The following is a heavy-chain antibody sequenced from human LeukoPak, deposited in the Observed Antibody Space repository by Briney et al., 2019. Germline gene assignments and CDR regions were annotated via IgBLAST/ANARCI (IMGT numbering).Heavy chain of an antibody. J-gene: IGHJ4*02. Sequence: GGSLRLSCAASGFTFSSYAMSWVRQAPGKGLEWVSAISGSGGSTYYADSVKGRFTISADKSISTAYLQWSSLKASDTAMYYCARLSSEVRGAKAHLDYWGQGTLVTVSS. CDR3: ARLSSEVRGAKAHLDY. CDR1: GFTFSSYA. CDR2: ISGSGGST. V-gene: IGHV3-23*01. D-gene: IGHD3-10*01.